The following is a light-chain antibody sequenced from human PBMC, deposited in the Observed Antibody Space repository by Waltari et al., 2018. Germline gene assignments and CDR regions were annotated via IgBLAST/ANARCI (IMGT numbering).Light chain of an antibody. Sequence: QAVVTQEPSLTVYPGGTVTLTCASSTGAVTSGHYPYWFQQKPGQAPRTLIYDTSIKHSWTPARFSGSLLGGKAALTLSGAQPEDEADYYCFLSYSGTRWLFGGGTKLTVL. CDR1: TGAVTSGHY. CDR2: DTS. V-gene: IGLV7-46*01. J-gene: IGLJ3*02. CDR3: FLSYSGTRWL.